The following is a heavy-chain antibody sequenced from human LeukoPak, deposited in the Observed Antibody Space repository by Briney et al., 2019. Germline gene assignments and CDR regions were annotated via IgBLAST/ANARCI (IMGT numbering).Heavy chain of an antibody. V-gene: IGHV3-23*01. CDR2: ISGSGGST. J-gene: IGHJ4*02. CDR3: AKDPTRMVIAAAGLDY. Sequence: LTGGSLRLSCAAYGFTFSSYAMSWVRQAPGKGLEWVSAISGSGGSTYYADSVKGRFTISRDNSKNTLYLQMNSLRAEDTAVYYCAKDPTRMVIAAAGLDYWGQGTLVTVSS. CDR1: GFTFSSYA. D-gene: IGHD6-13*01.